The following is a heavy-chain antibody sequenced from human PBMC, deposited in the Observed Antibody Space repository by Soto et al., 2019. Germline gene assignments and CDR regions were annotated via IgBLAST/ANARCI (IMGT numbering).Heavy chain of an antibody. CDR3: ATHREGATYYFDY. V-gene: IGHV1-58*01. Sequence: QLQLVQSGPEVKKPGTSVKVSCKASTFTFTSSAVQWVRQARGQRLEWIGWIVVGSGNTKYAQNFQERVTSTRDMSSGTAYLELSSRRSEDRAVYYCATHREGATYYFDYWGQGTLLTVSS. CDR2: IVVGSGNT. CDR1: TFTFTSSA. J-gene: IGHJ4*02. D-gene: IGHD1-26*01.